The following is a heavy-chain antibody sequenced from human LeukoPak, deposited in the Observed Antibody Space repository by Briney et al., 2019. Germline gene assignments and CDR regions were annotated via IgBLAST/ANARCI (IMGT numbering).Heavy chain of an antibody. Sequence: GGSLRLSCAASGFTFSSYEMNWVRQAPGKGLEWVSYIRSSDTSIYYADSVKGRFTISRDNAKSSLYLQMNSLRVEDTALYYCARETYGGFDYWGQGTLVTVSS. V-gene: IGHV3-48*03. CDR3: ARETYGGFDY. J-gene: IGHJ4*02. CDR1: GFTFSSYE. CDR2: IRSSDTSI. D-gene: IGHD3-10*01.